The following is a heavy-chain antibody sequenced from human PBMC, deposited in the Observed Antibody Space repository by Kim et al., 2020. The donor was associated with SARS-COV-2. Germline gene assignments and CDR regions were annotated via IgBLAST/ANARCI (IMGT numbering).Heavy chain of an antibody. V-gene: IGHV3-30*04. CDR1: GFTFSSYA. CDR2: ISYDGSNK. Sequence: GGSLRLSCAASGFTFSSYAMHWVRQAPGKGLEWVAVISYDGSNKYYADSVKGRFTISRDNSTNTLYLQMNSLRAEDTAVYYCASRYYYGSGSYYIPPWYFDLWGRGTLVTVSS. J-gene: IGHJ2*01. CDR3: ASRYYYGSGSYYIPPWYFDL. D-gene: IGHD3-10*01.